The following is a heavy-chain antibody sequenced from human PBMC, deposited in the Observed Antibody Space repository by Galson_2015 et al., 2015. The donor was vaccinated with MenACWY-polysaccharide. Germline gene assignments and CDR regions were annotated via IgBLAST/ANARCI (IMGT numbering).Heavy chain of an antibody. CDR1: GFTFSSYC. D-gene: IGHD6-6*01. Sequence: SLRLSCAASGFTFSSYCMNWVRQAPGKGLEWVSYISSGSSYIYYADSVKGRFTISRDNAKNSLYLQMNSLRAEDTAVYYCARDLGDSIASRPGSFYYYGMDFWGQGTTVTVSS. CDR3: ARDLGDSIASRPGSFYYYGMDF. J-gene: IGHJ6*02. V-gene: IGHV3-21*01. CDR2: ISSGSSYI.